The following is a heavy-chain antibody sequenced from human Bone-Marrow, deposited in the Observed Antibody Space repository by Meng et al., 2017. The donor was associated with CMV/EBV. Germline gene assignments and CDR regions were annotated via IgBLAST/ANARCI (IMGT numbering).Heavy chain of an antibody. V-gene: IGHV1-69*10. CDR3: ASAMVRTVTTYYYYLYGLDV. CDR1: GGTFSRYA. D-gene: IGHD3-10*01. CDR2: IIPMIDKA. Sequence: SVKVSCKASGGTFSRYAFSWVRQAPGQGLEWMGGIIPMIDKAHYAQKFQGIVTITADKPTSTAYMELSSLKSDDTAVYYCASAMVRTVTTYYYYLYGLDVWGQGTTVTVPS. J-gene: IGHJ6*02.